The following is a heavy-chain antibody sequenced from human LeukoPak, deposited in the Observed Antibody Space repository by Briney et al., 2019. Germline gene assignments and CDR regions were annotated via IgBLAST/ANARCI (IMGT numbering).Heavy chain of an antibody. CDR1: GFTFSSYG. J-gene: IGHJ2*01. V-gene: IGHV3-33*01. Sequence: GGSLRLSCAASGFTFSSYGMHWVRQAPGKGLEWVAVIWYDGSNKYYADSVKGRFTISRVNSKNTLYLQMNSLRAEDTAVYYCARDYLDWYFDLWGRGTLVTASS. CDR3: ARDYLDWYFDL. CDR2: IWYDGSNK.